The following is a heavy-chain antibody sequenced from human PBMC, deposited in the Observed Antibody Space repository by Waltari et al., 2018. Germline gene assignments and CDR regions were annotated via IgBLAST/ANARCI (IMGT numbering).Heavy chain of an antibody. J-gene: IGHJ4*02. Sequence: QLQLQESGPGLVQPSDTLSLTCTVSGASISSSSYYWGWIRQPPGKGLEWIGSIYYSGSTYYNPSLKSRVTISVDTSKNQFSLKLSSVTAADTAVYYCARVDQLLPFDYWGQGTLVTVSS. CDR2: IYYSGST. V-gene: IGHV4-39*07. CDR3: ARVDQLLPFDY. CDR1: GASISSSSYY. D-gene: IGHD2-2*01.